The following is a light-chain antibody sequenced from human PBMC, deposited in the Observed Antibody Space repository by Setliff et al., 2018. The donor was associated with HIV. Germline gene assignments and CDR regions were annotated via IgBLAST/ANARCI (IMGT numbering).Light chain of an antibody. CDR2: DVS. Sequence: LTQPASVSGSPGQSITISCTGTSNDIGGYKYVSWYQQHPGNAPKLLIYDVSNRPSGISSRFSGSKSGNTASLSISGLQAEDEADYYCSSYTSSTTYVFGSGTKVTVL. J-gene: IGLJ1*01. V-gene: IGLV2-14*03. CDR3: SSYTSSTTYV. CDR1: SNDIGGYKY.